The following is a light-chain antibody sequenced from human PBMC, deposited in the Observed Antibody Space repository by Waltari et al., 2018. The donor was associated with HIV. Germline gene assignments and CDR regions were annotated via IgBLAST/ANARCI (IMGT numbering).Light chain of an antibody. CDR1: SSNIGSNT. J-gene: IGLJ3*02. CDR3: TAWDDGLSDPV. V-gene: IGLV1-44*01. Sequence: QSVLTQPPSASGTPGQRVTISCSGSSSNIGSNTVNWYQQLPGTAPTLLIYSNNQRPSGVPDRCSGSKAGTSASLAISGLQSEDEADYYCTAWDDGLSDPVFGGGTKLTVL. CDR2: SNN.